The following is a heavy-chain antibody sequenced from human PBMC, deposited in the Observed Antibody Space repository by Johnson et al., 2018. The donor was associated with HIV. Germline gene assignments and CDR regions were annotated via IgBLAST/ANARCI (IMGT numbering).Heavy chain of an antibody. J-gene: IGHJ3*02. Sequence: QVQLVESGGGVVQPGRSLRLSCVASGFTFSNYGMHWVRQAPGKGLEWVAVISYDGNNKYYADSVKGRFTVSRDNSQNTLYLQINTLRTEDTAVYYCANLGDYSGLNGFDIWGQVTMVTVSS. CDR2: ISYDGNNK. V-gene: IGHV3-30*18. CDR3: ANLGDYSGLNGFDI. CDR1: GFTFSNYG. D-gene: IGHD4/OR15-4a*01.